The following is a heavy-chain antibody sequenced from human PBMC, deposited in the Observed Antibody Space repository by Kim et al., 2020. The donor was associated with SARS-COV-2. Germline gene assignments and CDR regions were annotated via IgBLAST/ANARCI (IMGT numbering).Heavy chain of an antibody. CDR2: ISSSGTTI. V-gene: IGHV3-11*01. D-gene: IGHD3-3*01. J-gene: IGHJ6*01. Sequence: GGSLRLSCTASGFSFSDYYMSWIRQSPRKGLEWVSHISSSGTTIYYADSVKGRFTIYRDNRKNSLYLQMSSLRAEDAAVYHCARDTVDSGSADSGGMDV. CDR1: GFSFSDYY. CDR3: ARDTVDSGSADSGGMDV.